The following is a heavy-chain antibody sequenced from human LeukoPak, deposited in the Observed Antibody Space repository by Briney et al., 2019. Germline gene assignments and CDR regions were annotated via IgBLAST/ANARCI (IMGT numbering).Heavy chain of an antibody. D-gene: IGHD3-10*01. J-gene: IGHJ4*02. CDR1: GGSISAIPYY. Sequence: PSETLSLTCTVSGGSISAIPYYWGWIRQPPGKGLEWIGSVYYPGSPYYSPSLKTRVTISVDTPKNQFSLKLSSVTAADTAVYFCARSHFYGSGVDYWGQGTLVTVSS. V-gene: IGHV4-39*01. CDR2: VYYPGSP. CDR3: ARSHFYGSGVDY.